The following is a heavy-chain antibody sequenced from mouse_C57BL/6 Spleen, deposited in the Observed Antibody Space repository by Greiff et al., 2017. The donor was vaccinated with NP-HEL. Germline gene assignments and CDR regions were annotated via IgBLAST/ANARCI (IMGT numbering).Heavy chain of an antibody. D-gene: IGHD1-1*01. CDR2: IRSKSSNYAT. J-gene: IGHJ3*01. CDR3: VRENYGSSYVGFAY. Sequence: EVQGVESGGGLVQPKGSLKLSCAASGFTFNTYAMHWVRQAPGKGLEFVARIRSKSSNYATYYADSVKDRFTISRDDSQSMLYLQMNNLKTEDTAMYYCVRENYGSSYVGFAYWGQGTLVTVSA. V-gene: IGHV10-3*01. CDR1: GFTFNTYA.